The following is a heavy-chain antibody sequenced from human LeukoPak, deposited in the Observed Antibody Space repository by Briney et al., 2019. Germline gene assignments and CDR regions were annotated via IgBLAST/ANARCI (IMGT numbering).Heavy chain of an antibody. V-gene: IGHV3-73*01. CDR2: IRSKANSYAT. CDR1: GFTFSSYS. CDR3: TRLETYRSTLYYYYGMDV. J-gene: IGHJ6*02. Sequence: GGSLRLSCAASGFTFSSYSMNWVRQASGKGLEWVGRIRSKANSYATAYAASVKGRFTISRDDSKNTAYLQMNSLKTEDTAVYYCTRLETYRSTLYYYYGMDVWGQGTTVTVSS. D-gene: IGHD1-1*01.